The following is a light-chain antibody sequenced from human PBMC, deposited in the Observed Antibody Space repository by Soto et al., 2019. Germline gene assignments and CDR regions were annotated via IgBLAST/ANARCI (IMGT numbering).Light chain of an antibody. CDR1: HSLAYSDGSTY. J-gene: IGKJ1*01. CDR2: KVS. Sequence: VMMTQSPLSLPVTLGQPASISCRASHSLAYSDGSTYLSWFHQRPGQSPRRLIYKVSNRDSGVPDRIGGSGSDTDFTLKISRVEADDVGIYYCMQGTHWPPTFGQGTKVDIK. CDR3: MQGTHWPPT. V-gene: IGKV2-30*01.